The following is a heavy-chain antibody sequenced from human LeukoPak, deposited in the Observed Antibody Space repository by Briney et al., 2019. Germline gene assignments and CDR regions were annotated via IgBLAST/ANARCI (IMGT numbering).Heavy chain of an antibody. CDR2: IYPGDSDT. D-gene: IGHD3-3*01. Sequence: GESLKISCKGSGYSFTSYWIGWVRQMPGKGLEWMGIIYPGDSDTRYSSSFQGQVTLSADKSISTAYLQWSSLKASDTAMYYCARTNYDLSNGFDIWGQGTLVTVSS. V-gene: IGHV5-51*01. CDR3: ARTNYDLSNGFDI. CDR1: GYSFTSYW. J-gene: IGHJ3*02.